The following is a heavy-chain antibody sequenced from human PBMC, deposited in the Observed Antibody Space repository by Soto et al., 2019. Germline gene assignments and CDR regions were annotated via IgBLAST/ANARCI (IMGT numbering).Heavy chain of an antibody. V-gene: IGHV3-73*01. J-gene: IGHJ4*02. D-gene: IGHD3-16*01. CDR3: STAYV. Sequence: EVQLVESGGGLVQPGGSVKLSCAASGFTFNGPAIHWVRQASGKGLEWVGRIRNKANSYATVYAASMKGRFTISRDDSTNTAYLQMNSLKAEDSAVYNCSTAYVWGQGTLVTVPS. CDR1: GFTFNGPA. CDR2: IRNKANSYAT.